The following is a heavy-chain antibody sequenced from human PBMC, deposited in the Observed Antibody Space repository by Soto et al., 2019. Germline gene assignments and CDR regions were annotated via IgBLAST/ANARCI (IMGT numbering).Heavy chain of an antibody. CDR1: GGSFSGYY. Sequence: PETLSLTCAVYGGSFSGYYWSWIRQPPGKGLEWIGEINHSGSTNYNPSLKSRVTISVDTSKNQFSLKLSSVTAADTAVYYCARGGKAYYDFWSGPHEFDYWGQGTRVTVSS. V-gene: IGHV4-34*01. D-gene: IGHD3-3*01. CDR2: INHSGST. J-gene: IGHJ4*02. CDR3: ARGGKAYYDFWSGPHEFDY.